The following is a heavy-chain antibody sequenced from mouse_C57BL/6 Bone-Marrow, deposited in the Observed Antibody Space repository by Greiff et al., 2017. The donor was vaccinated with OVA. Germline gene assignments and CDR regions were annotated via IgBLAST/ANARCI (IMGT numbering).Heavy chain of an antibody. V-gene: IGHV1-18*01. CDR3: GGDHDWYFDV. CDR1: GYTFTDYN. Sequence: EVQLQQSGPELVKPGASVKIPCKASGYTFTDYNMDWVKQSHGKSLEWIGDFNPNNGGTIYNQKFKGKATLTVDKSSSTVYLELSRLTSDDTADDDSGGDHDWYFDVWGTGTTVTVSA. J-gene: IGHJ1*03. CDR2: FNPNNGGT.